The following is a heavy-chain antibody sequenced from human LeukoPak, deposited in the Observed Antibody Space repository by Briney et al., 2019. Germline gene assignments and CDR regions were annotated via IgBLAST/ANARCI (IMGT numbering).Heavy chain of an antibody. CDR2: IYYSGST. CDR3: ARHGRQNWFDP. V-gene: IGHV4-59*08. D-gene: IGHD6-25*01. J-gene: IGHJ5*02. Sequence: SETLSLTCTVSCGSLSSYYWSWIRQPPGKGLEWIGYIYYSGSTNYNPSLKSRVTISVDTSKNQFSLNLRSVTATDTSVYYCARHGRQNWFDPWGQGTLVTVSS. CDR1: CGSLSSYY.